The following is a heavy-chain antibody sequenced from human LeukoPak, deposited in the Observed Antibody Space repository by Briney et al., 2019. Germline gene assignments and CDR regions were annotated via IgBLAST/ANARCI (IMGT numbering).Heavy chain of an antibody. CDR2: ISWNSGSI. CDR1: GFTFDDYA. J-gene: IGHJ6*03. V-gene: IGHV3-9*03. D-gene: IGHD2-2*01. CDR3: AKDSAALYSCYYMDV. Sequence: GGSLRLSCAASGFTFDDYAMHWVWQAPGKGLEWVSGISWNSGSIGYADSVKGRFTISRDNAKNSLYLQMNSLRAEDMALYYCAKDSAALYSCYYMDVWGKGTTVTVSS.